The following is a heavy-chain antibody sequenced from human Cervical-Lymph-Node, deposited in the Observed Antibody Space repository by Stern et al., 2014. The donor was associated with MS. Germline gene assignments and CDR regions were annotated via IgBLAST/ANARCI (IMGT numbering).Heavy chain of an antibody. V-gene: IGHV1-46*01. Sequence: HVQLVESGAEVKKPGASVKVSCKASGYTFTSYYMHWERQAPGQVLEWMGIINPSGGSTSYAQKFQGRVTMTRDTSTSTVYMELRSLRSEDTAVYYCAREVAGHRLGMMDVWGQWTTVTVSS. J-gene: IGHJ6*02. CDR3: AREVAGHRLGMMDV. CDR1: GYTFTSYY. D-gene: IGHD6-19*01. CDR2: INPSGGST.